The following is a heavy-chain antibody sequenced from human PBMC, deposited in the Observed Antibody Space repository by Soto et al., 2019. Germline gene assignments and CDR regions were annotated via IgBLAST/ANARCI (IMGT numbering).Heavy chain of an antibody. CDR2: ISYDGSNK. CDR1: GFTFSSYA. CDR3: ARAFPKSDYYGMDV. J-gene: IGHJ6*02. Sequence: QVQLVESGGGVVQPGRSLRLSCAASGFTFSSYAMHWVRQAPGKGLEWVAVISYDGSNKYYADSVKGRFTISRDNSKNTLYLQMNSLRAEDTAVYYCARAFPKSDYYGMDVRGQGTTVTVSS. V-gene: IGHV3-30-3*01.